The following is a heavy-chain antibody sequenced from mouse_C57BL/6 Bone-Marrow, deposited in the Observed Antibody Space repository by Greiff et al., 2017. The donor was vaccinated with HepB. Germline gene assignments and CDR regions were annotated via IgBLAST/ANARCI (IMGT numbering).Heavy chain of an antibody. CDR2: IDPENGDT. Sequence: VQLKQSGAELVRPGASVKLSCTASGFNIKDDYMHWVKQRPEQGLEWIGWIDPENGDTEYASKFQGKATITADTSSNTAYLQLSSLTSEDTAVYYCTTYLLLRDWGQGTTLTVSS. CDR1: GFNIKDDY. D-gene: IGHD1-1*01. V-gene: IGHV14-4*01. CDR3: TTYLLLRD. J-gene: IGHJ2*01.